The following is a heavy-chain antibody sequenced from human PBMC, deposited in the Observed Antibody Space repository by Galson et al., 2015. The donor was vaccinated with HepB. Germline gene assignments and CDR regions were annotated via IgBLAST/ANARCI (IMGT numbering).Heavy chain of an antibody. Sequence: QSGAEVKKPGESLRISCKGSGYSFTSYWISWVRQMPGKGLEWMGRIDPSDSYTNYSPSFQGHVTISADKSISTAYLQWSSRKASDAAMYYCARLRLSSSGSYPPDYWGQGTLVTVSS. CDR3: ARLRLSSSGSYPPDY. CDR2: IDPSDSYT. J-gene: IGHJ4*02. CDR1: GYSFTSYW. D-gene: IGHD3-10*01. V-gene: IGHV5-10-1*01.